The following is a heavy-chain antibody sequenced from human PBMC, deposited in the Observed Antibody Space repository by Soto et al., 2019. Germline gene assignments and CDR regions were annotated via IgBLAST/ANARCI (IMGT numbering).Heavy chain of an antibody. V-gene: IGHV1-18*01. J-gene: IGHJ4*02. CDR1: GYTFTSYG. CDR3: ARELVSGWYVSGEANSRLDY. Sequence: QVQLVQSGAEVKKPGASVKVSCKASGYTFTSYGISWVRQAPGQGLEWMGWISAYNGNTNYAQKLQGRVTMTTDTSTRTAYRELWSLRSDDTAVYYCARELVSGWYVSGEANSRLDYWGQGTLVTVSS. D-gene: IGHD6-19*01. CDR2: ISAYNGNT.